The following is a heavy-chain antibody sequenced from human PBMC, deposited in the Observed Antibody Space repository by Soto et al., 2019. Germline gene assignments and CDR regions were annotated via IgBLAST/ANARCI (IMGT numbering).Heavy chain of an antibody. CDR3: ARDLVSGYGPDAFAI. CDR2: ISGTSDTI. CDR1: GFTLTTYT. Sequence: PGGSLRLSCEASGFTLTTYTMNWVRRAPGKGLEWISYISGTSDTIYYADSVKGRFTISRDNAEKSLYLQMNSLRDDDTAVYYCARDLVSGYGPDAFAIWGQGTMVTVS. D-gene: IGHD5-18*01. J-gene: IGHJ3*02. V-gene: IGHV3-48*02.